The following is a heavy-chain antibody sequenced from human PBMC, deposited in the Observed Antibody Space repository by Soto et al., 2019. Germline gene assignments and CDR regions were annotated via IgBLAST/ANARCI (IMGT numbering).Heavy chain of an antibody. CDR3: ARVSLYSSSWYYYGMDV. V-gene: IGHV4-59*01. D-gene: IGHD6-13*01. Sequence: PSQTHPLTYTVSGGNISSYYWSWIRQPPGKGLEWIGYIYYSGSTNYNPSLKSRVTISVDTSKNQFSLKLSSVTAADTAVYYCARVSLYSSSWYYYGMDVWGQGTTVTVSS. CDR2: IYYSGST. CDR1: GGNISSYY. J-gene: IGHJ6*02.